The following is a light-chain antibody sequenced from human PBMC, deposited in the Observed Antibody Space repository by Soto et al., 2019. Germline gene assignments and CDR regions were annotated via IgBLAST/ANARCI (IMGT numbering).Light chain of an antibody. CDR1: KNNLGSYDL. CDR3: GSYTGNIYV. J-gene: IGLJ1*01. Sequence: QSALTQPASVSGSPGQSITVSCTGTKNNLGSYDLVSWYQKYPDKAPTLLIYEATKRPSGISDRFSGSKSGFTASLTISGLRAEDEADYFCGSYTGNIYVFGNGTKLTVL. V-gene: IGLV2-14*02. CDR2: EAT.